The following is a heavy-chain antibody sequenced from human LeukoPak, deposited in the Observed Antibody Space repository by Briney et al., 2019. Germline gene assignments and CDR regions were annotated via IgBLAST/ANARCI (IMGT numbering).Heavy chain of an antibody. D-gene: IGHD2-2*01. CDR3: ARGSYQVLYFDY. CDR2: INSDGSST. Sequence: GGSLRLSCAASGFTFSNYWMHWVRQAPGKGLVWVSRINSDGSSTSYADSVKGRFTISRDNAKNTLCLQMNSLRAEDTAVYYCARGSYQVLYFDYWGQGTLVTVSS. CDR1: GFTFSNYW. V-gene: IGHV3-74*01. J-gene: IGHJ4*02.